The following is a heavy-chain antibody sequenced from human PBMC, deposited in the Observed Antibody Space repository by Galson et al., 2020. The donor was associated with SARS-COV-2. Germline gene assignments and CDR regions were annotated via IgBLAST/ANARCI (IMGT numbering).Heavy chain of an antibody. V-gene: IGHV3-74*01. J-gene: IGHJ4*02. CDR3: ARVGTRSGWKYYFDY. D-gene: IGHD6-19*01. CDR1: GFTLSSSW. CDR2: INSDGSST. Sequence: SCAASGFTLSSSWMHWVRQAPGKALVWVSRINSDGSSTSYADSVKGRFTISRDNAKNTLYLQMNSLRAEDTAVYYCARVGTRSGWKYYFDYWGQGTLVTVSS.